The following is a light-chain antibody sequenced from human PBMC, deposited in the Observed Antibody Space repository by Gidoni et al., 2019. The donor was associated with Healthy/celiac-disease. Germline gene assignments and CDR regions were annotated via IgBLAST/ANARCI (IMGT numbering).Light chain of an antibody. J-gene: IGKJ4*01. CDR1: QNISSY. Sequence: DIQMTQSPSSLSASVGDRVTITCRASQNISSYLNWYQQKPGKAPKLLIYAASSLQSGVPSRFSGSGSGTDFTLTISSLQPEDFATYYCQQSYSTLGGTFXGXTKVXIK. V-gene: IGKV1-39*01. CDR2: AAS. CDR3: QQSYSTLGGT.